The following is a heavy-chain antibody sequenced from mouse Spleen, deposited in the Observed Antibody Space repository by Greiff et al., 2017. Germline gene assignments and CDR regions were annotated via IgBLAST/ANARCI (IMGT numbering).Heavy chain of an antibody. CDR1: GYSFTSYY. V-gene: IGHV1-66*01. Sequence: QVQLQQSGPELVKPGASVKISCKASGYSFTSYYIHWVKQRPGQGLEWIGWIYPGSGNTKYNEKFKGKATLTADTSSSTAYMQLSSLTSEDSAVYYCAREGDGYGWFAYWGQGTLVTVSA. J-gene: IGHJ3*01. CDR3: AREGDGYGWFAY. D-gene: IGHD2-2*01. CDR2: IYPGSGNT.